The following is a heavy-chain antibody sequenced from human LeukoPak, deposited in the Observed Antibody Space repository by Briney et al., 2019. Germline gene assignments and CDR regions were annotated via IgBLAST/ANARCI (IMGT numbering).Heavy chain of an antibody. Sequence: GASVKVSCKASGYTFTSYYMHWVRQAPGQGLEWMGIINPSGGSTGYAQKFQGRVTMTRDTSTSTVYMELSSLRSEDTAVYYCARGFSTIFGVVIPPDVWGKGTTVTVSS. CDR1: GYTFTSYY. CDR3: ARGFSTIFGVVIPPDV. CDR2: INPSGGST. J-gene: IGHJ6*04. V-gene: IGHV1-46*01. D-gene: IGHD3-3*01.